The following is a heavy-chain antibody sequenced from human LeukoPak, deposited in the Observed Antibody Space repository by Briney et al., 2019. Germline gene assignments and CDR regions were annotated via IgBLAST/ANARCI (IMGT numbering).Heavy chain of an antibody. CDR1: GGSISSNNW. CDR2: IYHSGGT. D-gene: IGHD3-9*01. J-gene: IGHJ6*02. V-gene: IGHV4-4*02. CDR3: ARARVLRYFDWSQQYYYYGMDV. Sequence: SETLSLTCTVSGGSISSNNWWSWVRQPPGKGLEWIGEIYHSGGTNYNPSLKSRVTISVDTSKNQFSLKLSSVTAADTAVYYCARARVLRYFDWSQQYYYYGMDVWGQGTTVTVSS.